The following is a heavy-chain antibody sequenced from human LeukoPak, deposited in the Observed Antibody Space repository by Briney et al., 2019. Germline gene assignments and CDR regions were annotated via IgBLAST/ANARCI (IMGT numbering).Heavy chain of an antibody. V-gene: IGHV3-7*01. CDR3: ARHNYDFWSVYMDV. CDR1: GFTFSSYW. D-gene: IGHD3-3*01. Sequence: GGSLRLSCAASGFTFSSYWMSWVRQPPGKGLEWLANIKQDGSEKYYVASVKGRLTISRDNAKISLYLQMNSLRAEGTAVYYCARHNYDFWSVYMDVWGKGTTVTVSS. CDR2: IKQDGSEK. J-gene: IGHJ6*03.